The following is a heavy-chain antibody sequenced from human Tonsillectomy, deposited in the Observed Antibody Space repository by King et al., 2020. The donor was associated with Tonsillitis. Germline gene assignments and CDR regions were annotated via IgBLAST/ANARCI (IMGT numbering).Heavy chain of an antibody. CDR2: IYYSGST. Sequence: QLQESGPGLVKPSETLSLTCTVSVGSISSSSYYWGWIRQPPGKGLEWIGSIYYSGSTYYNPSLKSRVTISVDTSKNKFSLKLRSVTAADTAVYYCARLTDYDILTGYYFDYWGQGTLVTVSS. CDR3: ARLTDYDILTGYYFDY. V-gene: IGHV4-39*01. D-gene: IGHD3-9*01. J-gene: IGHJ4*02. CDR1: VGSISSSSYY.